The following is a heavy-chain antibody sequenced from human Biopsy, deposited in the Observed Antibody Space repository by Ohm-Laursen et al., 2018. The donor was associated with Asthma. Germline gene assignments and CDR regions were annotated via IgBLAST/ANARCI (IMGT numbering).Heavy chain of an antibody. CDR2: ISGNGDNT. V-gene: IGHV3-23*01. D-gene: IGHD1-26*01. CDR3: AKDKVGAANSYQYGMDV. Sequence: SLRLSCAASEFPFSSYAMSWVRQAPGKGLEWVSSISGNGDNTHYSDSVQGRFIISRDNSKNTLYLQMNSLRVEDTAIYFCAKDKVGAANSYQYGMDVWGQGTTVTVSS. CDR1: EFPFSSYA. J-gene: IGHJ6*02.